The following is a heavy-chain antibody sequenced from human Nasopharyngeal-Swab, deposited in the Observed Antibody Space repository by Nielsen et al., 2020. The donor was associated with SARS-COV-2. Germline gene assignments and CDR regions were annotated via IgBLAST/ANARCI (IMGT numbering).Heavy chain of an antibody. CDR3: VRDESGDYLGLPFDS. J-gene: IGHJ4*02. D-gene: IGHD4-17*01. Sequence: SETLSLTCVVFGSSISSRNNYWGWIRQSPGKGLEWIGTIFSSGSTYNPSLKSRVTMSVDTSKNQFSLKLTSVTAADTAVYYCVRDESGDYLGLPFDSWGPGTLVTVSS. CDR1: GSSISSRNNY. CDR2: IFSSGST. V-gene: IGHV4-39*07.